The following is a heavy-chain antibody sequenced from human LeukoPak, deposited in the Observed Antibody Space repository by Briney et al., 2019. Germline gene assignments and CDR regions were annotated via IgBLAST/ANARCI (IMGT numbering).Heavy chain of an antibody. CDR2: ISYGGNNQ. CDR1: GLMFSQYA. V-gene: IGHV3-30-3*01. CDR3: ARRGDTGNYNGLFDY. Sequence: PGGSLRLSCGASGLMFSQYAMNWVRQAPGQGLEWVAIISYGGNNQNYAESVKGRFTISRDNTKNTAYLQMNSLRPEDTAVYYCARRGDTGNYNGLFDYWGRGTLVTVSS. J-gene: IGHJ4*02. D-gene: IGHD3-9*01.